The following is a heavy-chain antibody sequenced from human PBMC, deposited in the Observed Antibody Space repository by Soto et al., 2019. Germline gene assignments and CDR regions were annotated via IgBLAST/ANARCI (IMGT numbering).Heavy chain of an antibody. CDR3: ARAHRLLWFGEFPLDY. CDR2: INHSGST. V-gene: IGHV4-34*01. CDR1: GGSFSGYY. D-gene: IGHD3-10*01. Sequence: QVQLQQWGAGLLKPSETLSLTCAVYGGSFSGYYWSWIRQPPGKGLEWIGEINHSGSTNYNPSLTGRVPLSVATSQTQFPLKLTSVTAAGTAVYYCARAHRLLWFGEFPLDYWGQGTLVTVSS. J-gene: IGHJ4*02.